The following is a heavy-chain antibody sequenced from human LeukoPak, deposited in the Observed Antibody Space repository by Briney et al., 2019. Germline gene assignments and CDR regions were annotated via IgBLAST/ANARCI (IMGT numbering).Heavy chain of an antibody. CDR1: GFTFSSYA. V-gene: IGHV3-23*01. CDR3: AKGVGTFDY. Sequence: PGGSLRLSCVVSGFTFSSYAMSWVRQAPVKGLEWVSAISGSGGSTYYADSVKGRFTISRDNSKNTSYVQMNSLRAEDTAVYYCAKGVGTFDYWGQGTLVTVSS. J-gene: IGHJ4*02. D-gene: IGHD2-21*02. CDR2: ISGSGGST.